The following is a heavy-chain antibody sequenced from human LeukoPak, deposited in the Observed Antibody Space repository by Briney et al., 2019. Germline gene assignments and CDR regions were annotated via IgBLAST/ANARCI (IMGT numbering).Heavy chain of an antibody. Sequence: GGSLRLSCAASGFTFSSYGMHWVRQAPGKGLEWVALIWFDGTYEYYEDSVKGRFTISRDNSNKTLYLQMNSLRAEDTAVYYCAKERDYAEDMDVWGKGTTVTVSS. V-gene: IGHV3-33*06. CDR2: IWFDGTYE. D-gene: IGHD4-17*01. CDR3: AKERDYAEDMDV. CDR1: GFTFSSYG. J-gene: IGHJ6*03.